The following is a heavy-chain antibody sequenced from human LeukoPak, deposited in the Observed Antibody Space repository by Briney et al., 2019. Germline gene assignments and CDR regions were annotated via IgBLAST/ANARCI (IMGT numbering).Heavy chain of an antibody. CDR1: EFTFSRYS. Sequence: GGSLRLSCAASEFTFSRYSMNWFRQAPGEGLGWVSSISSGGHDTYYADSVKGRFTISRDNAKKFTFLQMNRLRAEDTAVYYWAGSISGNAYYFFSYWGQGTLVTVSS. D-gene: IGHD3-16*01. CDR3: AGSISGNAYYFFSY. CDR2: ISSGGHDT. V-gene: IGHV3-21*04. J-gene: IGHJ4*02.